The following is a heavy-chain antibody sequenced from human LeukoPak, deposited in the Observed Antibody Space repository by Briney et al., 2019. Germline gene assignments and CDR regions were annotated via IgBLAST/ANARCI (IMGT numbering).Heavy chain of an antibody. CDR1: GCTFSSYA. CDR2: ISGSGGST. J-gene: IGHJ4*02. Sequence: PGGSLRLSCAASGCTFSSYAMSWVRQAPGKGLEWVSAISGSGGSTYYADSVKGRFTISRDNSKNTLYLQMNSLRAEDTAVYYCAKDLTVTTLFDYWGQGTLVTVSS. CDR3: AKDLTVTTLFDY. V-gene: IGHV3-23*01. D-gene: IGHD4-17*01.